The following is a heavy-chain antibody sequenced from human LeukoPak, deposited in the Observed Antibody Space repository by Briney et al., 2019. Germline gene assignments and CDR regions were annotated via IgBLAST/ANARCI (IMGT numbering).Heavy chain of an antibody. J-gene: IGHJ6*02. V-gene: IGHV1-69*04. CDR3: ARELWFGELLGYYGMDV. Sequence: SVKVSCKASGGTSSSYAISWVRQAPGQGLEWMGRIIPILGIANYAQKFQGRVTITADKSTGTAYMELSSLRSEDTAVYYCARELWFGELLGYYGMDVWGQGTTVTVSS. CDR2: IIPILGIA. CDR1: GGTSSSYA. D-gene: IGHD3-10*01.